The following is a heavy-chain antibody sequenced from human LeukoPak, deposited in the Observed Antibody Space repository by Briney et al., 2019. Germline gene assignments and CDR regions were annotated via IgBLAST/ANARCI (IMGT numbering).Heavy chain of an antibody. CDR2: ISGSGGST. D-gene: IGHD6-13*01. Sequence: GGSLRLSSAASGLTFSSYAMSWVRQAPGKGLEWVSAISGSGGSTYYADSVKGRFTISRDNAKNSLYLQMNSLRAEDTAVYYCALVRGRPHSYWGQGTLVTVSS. CDR3: ALVRGRPHSY. CDR1: GLTFSSYA. V-gene: IGHV3-23*01. J-gene: IGHJ4*02.